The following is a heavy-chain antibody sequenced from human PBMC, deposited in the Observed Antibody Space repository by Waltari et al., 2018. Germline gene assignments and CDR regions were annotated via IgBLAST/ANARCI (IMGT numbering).Heavy chain of an antibody. CDR3: ARPMTTAP. J-gene: IGHJ5*02. CDR1: GGSFSGYY. Sequence: QVQLQQWGAGLLKPSETLSLTCAVYGGSFSGYYCSWIRKPPGKGMEWMGEINHSGSTNSHPALKSRVTISLATSKNQFSLKLSSVTAADTALYYCARPMTTAPWSQGTLVTVSS. CDR2: INHSGST. V-gene: IGHV4-34*01. D-gene: IGHD4-17*01.